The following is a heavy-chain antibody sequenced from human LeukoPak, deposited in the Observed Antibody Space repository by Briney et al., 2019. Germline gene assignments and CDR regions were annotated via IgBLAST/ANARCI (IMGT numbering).Heavy chain of an antibody. V-gene: IGHV4-59*08. CDR2: IYYSGST. J-gene: IGHJ4*02. CDR1: GVSISSYY. Sequence: SETLSLTCTVSGVSISSYYWSWIRQPPGKGLEWIGYIYYSGSTNYNPSLKSRVTISVDTSKNQFSLKLSSGTAADTAVYYSARHLGAEQTDFDYWGQGTLVTVSS. D-gene: IGHD1-26*01. CDR3: ARHLGAEQTDFDY.